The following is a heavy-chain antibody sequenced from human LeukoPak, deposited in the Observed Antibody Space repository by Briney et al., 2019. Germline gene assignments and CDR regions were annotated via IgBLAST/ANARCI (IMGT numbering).Heavy chain of an antibody. J-gene: IGHJ4*02. Sequence: PGGSLRLSCAVSGFTVSRNYMSWVRQAPGKGLEWVSVIYSGDSTYYADSVKGRFTISRDNSKNTLYLQMNSLRAEDTAVYYCASGTHSGYDFDYWGQGILVTVSS. CDR3: ASGTHSGYDFDY. CDR1: GFTVSRNY. V-gene: IGHV3-66*02. CDR2: IYSGDST. D-gene: IGHD5-12*01.